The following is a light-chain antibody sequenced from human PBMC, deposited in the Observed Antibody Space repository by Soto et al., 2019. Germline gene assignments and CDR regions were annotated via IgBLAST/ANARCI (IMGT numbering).Light chain of an antibody. CDR1: QSISSW. J-gene: IGKJ1*01. CDR3: QQYNSYL. Sequence: DIQMTQSPSILSASVGDRVTITCRASQSISSWLAWYQQKPGKAPKLLIYKASSLESGVPSRSSGSGSGTEFTLTISSLQPDDFATYYCQQYNSYLFGQGTKVDIK. V-gene: IGKV1-5*03. CDR2: KAS.